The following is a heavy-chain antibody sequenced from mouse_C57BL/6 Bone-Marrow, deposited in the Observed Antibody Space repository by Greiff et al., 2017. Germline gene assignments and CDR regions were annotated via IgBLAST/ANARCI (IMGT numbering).Heavy chain of an antibody. CDR2: IHPSDSDT. CDR1: GYTFTSYW. Sequence: QVQLQQPEAELVKPGASVKVSCKASGYTFTSYWMHWVKQRPGQGLEWIGRIHPSDSDTNYNQKFKGKATLTVDKSSSTAYMQLSSLTSEDSAVYYCAMTTVVADAMDYWGQGTSVTVSS. J-gene: IGHJ4*01. V-gene: IGHV1-74*01. CDR3: AMTTVVADAMDY. D-gene: IGHD1-1*01.